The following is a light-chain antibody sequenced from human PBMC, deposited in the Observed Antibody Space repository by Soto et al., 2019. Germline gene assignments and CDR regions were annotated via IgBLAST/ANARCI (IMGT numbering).Light chain of an antibody. J-gene: IGLJ1*01. CDR1: TSNIGTFY. CDR2: LGD. V-gene: IGLV1-47*02. CDR3: AAWDDNLNAYV. Sequence: QSVLTQPPSASSTPGQTVTISCSGSTSNIGTFYVYWYQDLPGTAPKLLIYLGDQRASGVSDRFSGSKSGTSASLAINGLRSDDEADYYCAAWDDNLNAYVFGSGTKLTVL.